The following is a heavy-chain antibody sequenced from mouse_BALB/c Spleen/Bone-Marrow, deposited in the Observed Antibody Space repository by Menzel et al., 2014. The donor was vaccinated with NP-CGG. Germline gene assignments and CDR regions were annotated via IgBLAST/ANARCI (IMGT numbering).Heavy chain of an antibody. Sequence: VQLQQSGAELVRSGASVKLSCTASGFNIKDCYMHWVKQRPEQGLEWIGWIDPENGDTEYAPKFQGKATMTADTSSNTAYLQLSSLTSEDTAVYYCNEGYGNYGYWGQGTTLTVSS. CDR2: IDPENGDT. V-gene: IGHV14-4*02. CDR3: NEGYGNYGY. J-gene: IGHJ2*01. D-gene: IGHD2-10*02. CDR1: GFNIKDCY.